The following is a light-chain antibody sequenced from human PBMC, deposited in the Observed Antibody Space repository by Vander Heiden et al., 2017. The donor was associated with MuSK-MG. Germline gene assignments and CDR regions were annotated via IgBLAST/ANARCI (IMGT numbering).Light chain of an antibody. V-gene: IGKV1-39*01. CDR3: QQSDSTPRT. CDR1: QSISNY. J-gene: IGKJ4*01. Sequence: DIQMTQSPSSLSASVGDRVTITCRASQSISNYLNWYQQKPGKAPKLLIYAASSLQSGVPSRFSGSGSGTDFTLTITSLQPEDFATYYCQQSDSTPRTFGGGTTVEIK. CDR2: AAS.